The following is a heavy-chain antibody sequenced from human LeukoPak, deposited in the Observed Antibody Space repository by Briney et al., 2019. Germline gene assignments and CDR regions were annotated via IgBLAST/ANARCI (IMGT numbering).Heavy chain of an antibody. J-gene: IGHJ6*03. D-gene: IGHD6-19*01. V-gene: IGHV1-8*01. CDR3: ARGPQWRGDYYYMDV. CDR1: GYSFTNFD. Sequence: ASVKVSCKASGYSFTNFDINWVRQATGQGLEWMGWMNPNSGNKGYAQKFQGRVTMTMNTSTTTAYMELSSLRSEDTAVYYCARGPQWRGDYYYMDVWGRGTTVTVSS. CDR2: MNPNSGNK.